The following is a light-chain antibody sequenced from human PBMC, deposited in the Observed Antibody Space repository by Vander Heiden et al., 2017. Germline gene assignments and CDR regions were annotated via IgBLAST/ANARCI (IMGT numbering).Light chain of an antibody. Sequence: DIVMTQSPLSLPVTPGEPASISCRSSQSLLYSNGYNYVDWYLQKPGQSPQLLIYLASNRATGVPGRFGGSGSGTDFTLYISRVEAEDVGVYCRQVLQTPITVGQGTRLEI. CDR2: LAS. CDR3: RQVLQTPIT. J-gene: IGKJ5*01. CDR1: QSLLYSNGYNY. V-gene: IGKV2-28*01.